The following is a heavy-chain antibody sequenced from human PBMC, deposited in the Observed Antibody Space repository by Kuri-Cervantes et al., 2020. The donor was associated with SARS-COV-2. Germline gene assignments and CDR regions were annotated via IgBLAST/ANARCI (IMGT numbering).Heavy chain of an antibody. Sequence: ASVKVSCKASGGTFTSYDINWVRQATGQGLEWMGWMNPNSGNTGYAQKFQGRVTMTRNTSISTAYMELSSLRSEDTAVYYCAITARRGISDAFDIWGQGTMVTVSS. CDR1: GGTFTSYD. V-gene: IGHV1-8*02. J-gene: IGHJ3*02. CDR3: AITARRGISDAFDI. CDR2: MNPNSGNT. D-gene: IGHD3-16*01.